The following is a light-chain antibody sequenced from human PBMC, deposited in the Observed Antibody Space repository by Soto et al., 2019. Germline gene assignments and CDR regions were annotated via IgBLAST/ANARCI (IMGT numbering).Light chain of an antibody. CDR3: QSYDSSLSGWV. Sequence: QSVLTQPPSVSGAPGQRVTISCTGSTSNIGAGYDIHWYQQLPGTAPKLLIYGNINRPSGVPDRFSGSKSDTSASLAITGLQAEDEADYYCQSYDSSLSGWVFGGGTQLTVL. V-gene: IGLV1-40*01. CDR2: GNI. CDR1: TSNIGAGYD. J-gene: IGLJ3*02.